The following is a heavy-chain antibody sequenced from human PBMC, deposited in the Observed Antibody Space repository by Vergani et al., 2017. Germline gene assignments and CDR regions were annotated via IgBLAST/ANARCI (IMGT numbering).Heavy chain of an antibody. D-gene: IGHD4-11*01. V-gene: IGHV4-34*01. J-gene: IGHJ6*03. Sequence: QVQLQQWGGGLLKPSETLSLTCVVNGGFFTSYHWTWIRQSPGEGLEWVGDIDHTGRSDYNPSLKSRLTMSVDNSRNQFSLTRNSVTATDTAIYFCARVNTETNGHLYYYYYMDVWGQGTAVTVS. CDR2: IDHTGRS. CDR3: ARVNTETNGHLYYYYYMDV. CDR1: GGFFTSYH.